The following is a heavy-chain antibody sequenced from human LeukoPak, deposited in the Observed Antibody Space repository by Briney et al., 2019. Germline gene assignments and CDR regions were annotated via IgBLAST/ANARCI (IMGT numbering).Heavy chain of an antibody. V-gene: IGHV1-69*02. CDR2: IIPILGIA. J-gene: IGHJ4*02. Sequence: SVKVSFKASGYTFTGYYVHWVRQAPGQGLEWMGRIIPILGIANYAQKFQGRVTITADKSTSTAYMELSSLRSEDTAVYYCARILSGGDIDYWGQGTLVTVSS. CDR1: GYTFTGYY. D-gene: IGHD2-21*02. CDR3: ARILSGGDIDY.